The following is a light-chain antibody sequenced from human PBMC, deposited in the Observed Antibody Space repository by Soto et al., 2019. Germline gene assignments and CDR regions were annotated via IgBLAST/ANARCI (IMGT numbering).Light chain of an antibody. CDR3: QYYGSPPLT. J-gene: IGKJ4*01. Sequence: EIVLTQSPGTLSLSPGERATLSCRASQSIASYYLAWYQQTPGQAPRLLIYSASYRATDIPDRFGGGGSGTDFTPTISRLEPEDFAVYFCQYYGSPPLTFGGGTKVEIK. CDR1: QSIASYY. CDR2: SAS. V-gene: IGKV3-20*01.